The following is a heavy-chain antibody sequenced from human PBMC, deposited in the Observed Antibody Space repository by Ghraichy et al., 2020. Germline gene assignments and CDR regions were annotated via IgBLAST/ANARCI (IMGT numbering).Heavy chain of an antibody. D-gene: IGHD2-15*01. CDR2: ISAYNGNT. V-gene: IGHV1-18*04. CDR3: ARDPVVAATPDAFDI. Sequence: ASVKVSCKASGYTFTSYGISWVRQAPGQGLEWIGWISAYNGNTNYAQKLQGRVTRTTDTSTSTAYMELRSRRSDDTAVYYCARDPVVAATPDAFDIWGQGTMVTVSS. CDR1: GYTFTSYG. J-gene: IGHJ3*02.